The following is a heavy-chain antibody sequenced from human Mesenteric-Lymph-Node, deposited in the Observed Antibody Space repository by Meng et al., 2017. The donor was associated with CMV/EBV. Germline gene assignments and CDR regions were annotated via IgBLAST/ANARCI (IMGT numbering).Heavy chain of an antibody. Sequence: SETLSLTCTVSGGSISSGGYYWSWIRQHPGKGLEWIGYIYYSGSTYYNPSLKSRVTISVDTSKNQFSLKLSSVTAADTAVYYCATFGELFGNWFDPWGQGTLVTVSS. CDR1: GGSISSGGYY. J-gene: IGHJ5*02. CDR2: IYYSGST. V-gene: IGHV4-31*03. CDR3: ATFGELFGNWFDP. D-gene: IGHD3-10*01.